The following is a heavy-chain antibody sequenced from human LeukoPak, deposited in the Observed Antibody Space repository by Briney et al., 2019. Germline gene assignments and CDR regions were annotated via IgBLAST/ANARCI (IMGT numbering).Heavy chain of an antibody. J-gene: IGHJ3*02. CDR3: ARGGKIMITMVRGALASTDGFDI. D-gene: IGHD3-10*01. CDR2: INPNSGAT. V-gene: IGHV1-2*02. CDR1: GYTFTGYY. Sequence: ASVKVSCKASGYTFTGYYVHWVRQAPGQGLEWMGCINPNSGATKYAQKIQGRVTMTRDTSISTAHMELSRLRSDDTAVYFCARGGKIMITMVRGALASTDGFDIWGQGTLVTVSS.